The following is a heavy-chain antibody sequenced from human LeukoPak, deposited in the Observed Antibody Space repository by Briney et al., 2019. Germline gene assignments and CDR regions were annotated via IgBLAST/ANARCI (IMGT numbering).Heavy chain of an antibody. J-gene: IGHJ6*03. V-gene: IGHV6-1*01. D-gene: IGHD2-15*01. CDR2: TYYRSKWYN. CDR3: ARGPQVVGYFYIDA. Sequence: SQTLSLTCAISGDSVSSNSAAWNWIRQSPSRGLEWLGRTYYRSKWYNDYAVSVKSRIAIYPDTSKNQFSLQLISVTPECTAVYYCARGPQVVGYFYIDAWDKGSTVTVSS. CDR1: GDSVSSNSAA.